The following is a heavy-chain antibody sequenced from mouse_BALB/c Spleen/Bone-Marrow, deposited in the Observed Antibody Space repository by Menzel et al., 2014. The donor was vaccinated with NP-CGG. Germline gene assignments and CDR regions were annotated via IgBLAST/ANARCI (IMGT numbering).Heavy chain of an antibody. CDR2: IYPGSGDT. CDR3: ARREYGNGGFAY. D-gene: IGHD2-10*02. CDR1: GYTSTDYY. V-gene: IGHV1-77*01. Sequence: QVQLQQSGAELARPGASVKLSCKASGYTSTDYYINWVKQRTGQGLEWIGEIYPGSGDTYYNEKFKGKATLTADKSSSTAYMRLSSLTSEDSAVYFCARREYGNGGFAYWGQGTLVTVSA. J-gene: IGHJ3*01.